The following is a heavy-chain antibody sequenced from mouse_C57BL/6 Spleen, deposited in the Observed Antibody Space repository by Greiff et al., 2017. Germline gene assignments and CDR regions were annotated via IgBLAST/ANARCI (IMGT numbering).Heavy chain of an antibody. CDR3: ARGQRRPHFYY. Sequence: VQLQQSGAELVKPGASVKLSCKASGYTFTSYWMHWVKQRPGQGLEWIGMIHPNSGSTNYNEKFKSKATLTVDKSSSTAYMQLSSLTSEDSAVYYCARGQRRPHFYYWGQGTPLTVSS. D-gene: IGHD3-2*02. J-gene: IGHJ2*01. V-gene: IGHV1-64*01. CDR2: IHPNSGST. CDR1: GYTFTSYW.